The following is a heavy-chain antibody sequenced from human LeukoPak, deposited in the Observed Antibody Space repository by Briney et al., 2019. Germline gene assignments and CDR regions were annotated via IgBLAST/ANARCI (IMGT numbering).Heavy chain of an antibody. CDR1: GGSIRSSSYY. CDR3: ARGRITIFGVVSSFDY. Sequence: SETLSLTCTVSGGSIRSSSYYWGWIRQPPGKGLEWIGSVYYSGSTYYNPSLKSRVTISVDTSKNQFSLKLSSVTAADTAVYYCARGRITIFGVVSSFDYWGQGTLVTVSS. J-gene: IGHJ4*02. D-gene: IGHD3-3*01. CDR2: VYYSGST. V-gene: IGHV4-39*01.